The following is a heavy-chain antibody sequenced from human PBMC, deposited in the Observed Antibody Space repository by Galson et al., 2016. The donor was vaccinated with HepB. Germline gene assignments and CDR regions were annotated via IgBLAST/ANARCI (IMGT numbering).Heavy chain of an antibody. D-gene: IGHD6-13*01. Sequence: SVKVSCKASGYTFNSYGINWVRQAPGQGLEWMGWTSVYKGNTKYAQKFQGRVTMTTDTSTDTAYMELRSLRSDDTAVYYCARDKLEAAVGPNWFDPWGQGSLVTVSS. V-gene: IGHV1-18*01. J-gene: IGHJ5*02. CDR3: ARDKLEAAVGPNWFDP. CDR1: GYTFNSYG. CDR2: TSVYKGNT.